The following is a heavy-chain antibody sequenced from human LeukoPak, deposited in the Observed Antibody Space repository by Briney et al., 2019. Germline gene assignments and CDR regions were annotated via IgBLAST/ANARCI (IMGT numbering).Heavy chain of an antibody. CDR3: ARDRGSGWPIDY. CDR2: IIPIFGTA. Sequence: GASVKVSCKASGGTFSSYAISWVRQAPGQGLEWMGGIIPIFGTANYAQKFQGRVTITADESTSTAYMELSSLRSEDTAVYYCARDRGSGWPIDYWGQGTLVTVSS. D-gene: IGHD6-19*01. J-gene: IGHJ4*02. CDR1: GGTFSSYA. V-gene: IGHV1-69*13.